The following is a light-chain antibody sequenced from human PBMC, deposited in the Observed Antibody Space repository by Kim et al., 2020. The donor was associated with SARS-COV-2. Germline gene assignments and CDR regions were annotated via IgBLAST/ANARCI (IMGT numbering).Light chain of an antibody. V-gene: IGLV3-1*01. Sequence: SGSPEQIARETCAGDRLGDKKACWYQQKRGPSPVLGIYQERKRPAGIPGRFSGTKSGNTATLTISGNQAMEEADYYCQAWDSSTPVFGGGTQLTVL. CDR2: QER. CDR1: RLGDKK. J-gene: IGLJ3*02. CDR3: QAWDSSTPV.